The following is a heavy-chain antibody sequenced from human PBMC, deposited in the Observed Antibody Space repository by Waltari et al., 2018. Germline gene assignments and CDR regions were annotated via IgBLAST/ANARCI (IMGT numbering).Heavy chain of an antibody. J-gene: IGHJ4*02. Sequence: QVQLVESGGGVVQPGRSLRLSCAASGFTFSSYGMHWVRQAPGKGLDGVAVIWYDGSNKYYADAVKGRFTISRDNSKNTLYLQMNSLRAEDTAMYYCAKDRGRDGYYFDYWGQGTLVTVSS. CDR3: AKDRGRDGYYFDY. CDR2: IWYDGSNK. CDR1: GFTFSSYG. V-gene: IGHV3-30*18. D-gene: IGHD1-26*01.